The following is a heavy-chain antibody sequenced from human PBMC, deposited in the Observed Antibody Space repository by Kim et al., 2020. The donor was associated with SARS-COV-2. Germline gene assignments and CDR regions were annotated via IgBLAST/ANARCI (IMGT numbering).Heavy chain of an antibody. CDR3: AKLYQPYTVVEPAAIDY. V-gene: IGHV3-23*01. CDR2: ISGSGGSGGNT. J-gene: IGHJ4*02. D-gene: IGHD2-2*01. Sequence: GGSLRLSCAASGFTFSSYAMSWVRQAPGKGLEWVSGISGSGGSGGNTYYADSVKGRFTISRDNSKNTLYLQMNSLRAGDTAVYYCAKLYQPYTVVEPAAIDYWGQGTLVTVSS. CDR1: GFTFSSYA.